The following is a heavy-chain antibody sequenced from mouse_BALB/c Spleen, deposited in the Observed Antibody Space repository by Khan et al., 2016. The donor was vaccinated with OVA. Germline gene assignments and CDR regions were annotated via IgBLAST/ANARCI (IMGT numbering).Heavy chain of an antibody. J-gene: IGHJ4*01. CDR3: ARPSTTKSDYVMDY. D-gene: IGHD1-1*01. CDR2: ISNGGGSS. V-gene: IGHV5-12-2*01. CDR1: GFTFRSYT. Sequence: EVELVESGGGLVQPGGSLKLSCAASGFTFRSYTMSWVRQTPDKRLEWVAFISNGGGSSYYPDTVKGRFTISRDNAKNTLYLQMSSLKSEDTAMYYCARPSTTKSDYVMDYWGQGTSVTVSS.